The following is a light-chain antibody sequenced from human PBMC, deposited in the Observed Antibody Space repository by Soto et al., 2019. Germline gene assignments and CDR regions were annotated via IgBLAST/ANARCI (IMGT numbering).Light chain of an antibody. CDR3: QYYDSYSWT. CDR2: KAS. Sequence: DIQMTQSPSTLSASVGDRVTITCRARQSLSDWLAWYQQKPGKAPKFLIYKASNLESGVPSRFSGSGSGTEVTLTISSVQPDDFATYYCQYYDSYSWTFGQGTKVEIK. J-gene: IGKJ1*01. CDR1: QSLSDW. V-gene: IGKV1-5*03.